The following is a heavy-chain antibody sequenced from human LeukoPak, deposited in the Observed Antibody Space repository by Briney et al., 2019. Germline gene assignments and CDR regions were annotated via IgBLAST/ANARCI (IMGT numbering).Heavy chain of an antibody. CDR3: ARGVGFGELLHSTFDY. CDR1: GGSVTSYY. Sequence: SQTLSLTCTVSGGSVTSYYWSWIRQPPGKGLEWIGYIYYSGSTNYNPSLKSRVTISVDTSKNQFSLKLSSVTAADTAVYYCARGVGFGELLHSTFDYWGQGTLVTVSS. V-gene: IGHV4-59*02. D-gene: IGHD3-10*01. J-gene: IGHJ4*02. CDR2: IYYSGST.